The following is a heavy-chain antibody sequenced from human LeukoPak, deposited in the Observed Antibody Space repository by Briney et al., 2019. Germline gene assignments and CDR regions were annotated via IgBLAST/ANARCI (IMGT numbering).Heavy chain of an antibody. CDR1: GFTFINAW. CDR3: TTPFGSYYGLRDY. CDR2: IKSKTDGGTT. D-gene: IGHD1-26*01. Sequence: PGGSLRLSCAASGFTFINAWMSWVRQAPGKGLKWVGRIKSKTDGGTTDYAAPVKGRFTISRDDSKNTLYLQMNSLKTEDTAVYYCTTPFGSYYGLRDYWGQGTLVTVSS. V-gene: IGHV3-15*01. J-gene: IGHJ4*02.